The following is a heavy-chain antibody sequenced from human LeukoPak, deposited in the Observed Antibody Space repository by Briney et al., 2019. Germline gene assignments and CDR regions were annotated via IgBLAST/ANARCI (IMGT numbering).Heavy chain of an antibody. CDR2: IHSDGST. D-gene: IGHD3-16*02. V-gene: IGHV3-53*01. CDR1: GFTVSSNY. J-gene: IGHJ6*02. Sequence: GGSLRLSCAASGFTVSSNYMSWVRQAPGKGLEWVSVIHSDGSTYYADSVKGRFTISRDNSKNTLYLQMNSLRVEDTAVYYCARNIYVWGSYRYFTDGMDVWGQGTTVTVSS. CDR3: ARNIYVWGSYRYFTDGMDV.